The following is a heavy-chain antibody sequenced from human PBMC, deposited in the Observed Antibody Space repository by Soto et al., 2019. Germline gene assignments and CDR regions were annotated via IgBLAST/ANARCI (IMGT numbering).Heavy chain of an antibody. CDR2: IRRRAKNYAT. CDR1: GFTFSGSA. CDR3: TRSFDGSEYFSPDCDY. V-gene: IGHV3-73*02. Sequence: EVQLVESGGDLVQPGGSLKLSCAASGFTFSGSAMHWVRQASGKGLEWVGHIRRRAKNYATVYAASVKGRNIISRDDSKNTVYLQMIRLKTDDTAVYYCTRSFDGSEYFSPDCDYWGQGTLVTVSS. J-gene: IGHJ4*02. D-gene: IGHD3-9*01.